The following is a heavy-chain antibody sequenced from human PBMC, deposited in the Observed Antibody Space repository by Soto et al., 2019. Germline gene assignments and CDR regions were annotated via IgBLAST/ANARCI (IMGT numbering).Heavy chain of an antibody. CDR1: GLTFGSRA. CDR3: ARGSTDSYTVSRIFHX. V-gene: IGHV3-23*01. J-gene: IGHJ4*02. CDR2: ITDTGGDA. Sequence: GGSLRLSCVASGLTFGSRAMSWVRQAPGEGLQWVSNITDTGGDAKYADSVRGRFVISRDNSKKTLYLQMTSLTAEDSAMYFCARGSTDSYTVSRIFHXWGRATLVTVSX. D-gene: IGHD4-17*01.